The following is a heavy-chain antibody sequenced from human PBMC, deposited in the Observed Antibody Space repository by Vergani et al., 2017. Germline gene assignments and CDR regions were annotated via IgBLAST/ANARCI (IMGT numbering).Heavy chain of an antibody. V-gene: IGHV1-46*01. CDR3: ARFPSPTRTLYYYDSSGPDYYGIDV. CDR1: GYTFTSYY. J-gene: IGHJ6*02. D-gene: IGHD3-22*01. Sequence: QVPLVQSGAEVKKPGASVKVSCKASGYTFTSYYMHWVRQAPGQGLEWMGIINPSGGSTSYAQKFQGRVTMTRDTSTSTVYMELSSLRSEDTAVYYCARFPSPTRTLYYYDSSGPDYYGIDVWGQGTTVTVSS. CDR2: INPSGGST.